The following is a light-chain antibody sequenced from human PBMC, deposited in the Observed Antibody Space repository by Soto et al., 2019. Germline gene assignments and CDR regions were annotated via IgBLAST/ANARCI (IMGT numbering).Light chain of an antibody. J-gene: IGKJ4*01. CDR2: TAS. CDR3: QQLNSYPLT. Sequence: DIQLTQSPSFLSASVGDRVSITCRASQGITSFLAWYQQIPGKAPKLLIYTASTLQSGVPPRFSGSGSWTEFTRTISSLQTEDFGTYYCQQLNSYPLTFGGGTRVAIK. CDR1: QGITSF. V-gene: IGKV1-9*01.